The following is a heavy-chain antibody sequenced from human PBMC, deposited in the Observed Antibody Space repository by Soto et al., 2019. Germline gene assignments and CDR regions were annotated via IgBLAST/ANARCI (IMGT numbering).Heavy chain of an antibody. CDR2: ISYDGNNK. V-gene: IGHV3-30-3*01. CDR3: ARENVEYGSSSFNYGMDV. D-gene: IGHD6-6*01. Sequence: QVQLVESGGGVVQPGRPLRLSCVASGFPFNNYAMLWVRQAPGKGLEWVALISYDGNNKYYADSVKGQFTISRDNSKNTLYLQMNSLRLEDTAVYYCARENVEYGSSSFNYGMDVWGQGTTVTVSS. J-gene: IGHJ6*02. CDR1: GFPFNNYA.